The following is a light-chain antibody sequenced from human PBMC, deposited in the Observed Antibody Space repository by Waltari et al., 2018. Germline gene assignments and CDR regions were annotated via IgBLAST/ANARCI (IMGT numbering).Light chain of an antibody. Sequence: DIVMTQSPDSLAVSLGERATINCKSSQNVLYSSNNKNYLAWYQQKPGQPPTRLIYWASTRESGVPDRFSGSGSETDFTLTISSLQAEDVAVYYCQQYYGTPPTFGQGTKVEIK. V-gene: IGKV4-1*01. CDR2: WAS. CDR1: QNVLYSSNNKNY. CDR3: QQYYGTPPT. J-gene: IGKJ1*01.